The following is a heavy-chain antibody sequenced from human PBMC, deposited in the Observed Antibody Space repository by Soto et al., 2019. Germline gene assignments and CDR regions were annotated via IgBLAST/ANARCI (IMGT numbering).Heavy chain of an antibody. CDR2: INHSGST. J-gene: IGHJ4*02. Sequence: SATLSLTCAVHGVSFCGFYWTWIRQPPGTGLEWIGEINHSGSTNYNPSLKSRVTISVDTSKNQFSLKLTSVTAADTAVYFCARRHGLDIDAYYWGQG. CDR3: ARRHGLDIDAYY. CDR1: GVSFCGFY. D-gene: IGHD3-10*01. V-gene: IGHV4-34*01.